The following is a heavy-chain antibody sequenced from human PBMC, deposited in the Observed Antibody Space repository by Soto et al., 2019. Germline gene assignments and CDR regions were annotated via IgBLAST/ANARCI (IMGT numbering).Heavy chain of an antibody. V-gene: IGHV4-59*01. D-gene: IGHD2-21*02. CDR3: ARDLWGYCGTDCYPLDV. CDR2: LYNTGST. J-gene: IGHJ6*02. CDR1: GGSISRYY. Sequence: SETLSLTCTVSGGSISRYYWSWIRQPPGKGLEWIGYLYNTGSTIYNPSLKIRVTISVDTSKNQFSLKLNSLTAADTAVYYCARDLWGYCGTDCYPLDVWGQGTTVTVSS.